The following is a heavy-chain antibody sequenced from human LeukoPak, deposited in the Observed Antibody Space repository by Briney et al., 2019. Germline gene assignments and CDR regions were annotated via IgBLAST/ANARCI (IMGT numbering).Heavy chain of an antibody. J-gene: IGHJ4*02. CDR3: ARQNRVKKYFDY. Sequence: ASVKVSCKASGYTFTSYDINWVRQATGQGLEWMGWMNPNSGNTGYAQKFQGRVTMTRNTSISTAYMELSSLRSEDTAVYYCARQNRVKKYFDYWGQGTLVTVSS. CDR2: MNPNSGNT. CDR1: GYTFTSYD. V-gene: IGHV1-8*01. D-gene: IGHD1-14*01.